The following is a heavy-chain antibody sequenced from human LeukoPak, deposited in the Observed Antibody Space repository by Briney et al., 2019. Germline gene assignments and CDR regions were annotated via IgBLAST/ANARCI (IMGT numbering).Heavy chain of an antibody. CDR2: ISSSDSTI. V-gene: IGHV3-11*01. CDR3: ARGRTYGPFDY. D-gene: IGHD4-17*01. Sequence: LRLSCAASXFTFSDYYMSWIRQAPGKGLEWISYISSSDSTIYYADSVKGRFTISRDNAKNSLFLQMNSLRAEDTAVYYCARGRTYGPFDYWGQGTLVTVSS. CDR1: XFTFSDYY. J-gene: IGHJ4*02.